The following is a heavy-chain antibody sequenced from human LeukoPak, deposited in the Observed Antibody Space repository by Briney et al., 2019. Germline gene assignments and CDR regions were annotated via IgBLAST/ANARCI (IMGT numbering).Heavy chain of an antibody. J-gene: IGHJ4*02. CDR2: INHSGST. CDR1: GGSFSGYY. V-gene: IGHV4-34*01. Sequence: SETLSLTCAVYGGSFSGYYWSWIRQPPGKGLEWIGEINHSGSTNYNPSLKSRVTISVDTSKNQFSLKLSSVTAADTAVYYCARHRSGWLQSSFDSWGQGSLVTVSS. CDR3: ARHRSGWLQSSFDS. D-gene: IGHD5-24*01.